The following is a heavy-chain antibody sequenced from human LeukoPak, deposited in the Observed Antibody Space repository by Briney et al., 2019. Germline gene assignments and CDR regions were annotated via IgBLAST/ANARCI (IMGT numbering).Heavy chain of an antibody. D-gene: IGHD3-22*01. CDR1: GYTFTSYY. V-gene: IGHV1-46*01. CDR3: ARAPGHYYDSSGYWIQGRWFDP. CDR2: INPSGGST. J-gene: IGHJ5*02. Sequence: ASVKVSCKASGYTFTSYYMHWVRQAPGQGLEWMGIINPSGGSTSYAQKFQGRVTMTRDTSISTAYMELSRLRSDDTAVYYCARAPGHYYDSSGYWIQGRWFDPWGQGTLVTVSS.